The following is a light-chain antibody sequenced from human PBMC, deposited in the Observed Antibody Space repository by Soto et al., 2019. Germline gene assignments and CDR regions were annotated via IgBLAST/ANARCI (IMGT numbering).Light chain of an antibody. Sequence: QSVLTQPASVSGSPGQSITISCTGTSSDIGNYDFVSWYQQVPCTAPKAMIYEVSSRPSGVSNRFSGSKSGNTASLTISGLQADDEAYYYCSSYTTSTSFILFGGGTKLTVL. V-gene: IGLV2-14*01. CDR3: SSYTTSTSFIL. J-gene: IGLJ2*01. CDR1: SSDIGNYDF. CDR2: EVS.